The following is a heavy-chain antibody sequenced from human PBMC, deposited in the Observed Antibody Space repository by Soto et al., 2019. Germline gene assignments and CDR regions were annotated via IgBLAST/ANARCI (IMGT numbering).Heavy chain of an antibody. J-gene: IGHJ4*02. CDR3: ARRGSGGIAVAGTSFDY. Sequence: QLQLQESGPGLVKPSETLSLTCTVSGGSISSSSYYWGWIRQPPGKGLEWIGSIYYRGSTYYNPSLKSRVTISVDTSKNQFALKLSSVTAADTAVYYCARRGSGGIAVAGTSFDYWGQGTLVTVSS. CDR1: GGSISSSSYY. D-gene: IGHD6-19*01. V-gene: IGHV4-39*01. CDR2: IYYRGST.